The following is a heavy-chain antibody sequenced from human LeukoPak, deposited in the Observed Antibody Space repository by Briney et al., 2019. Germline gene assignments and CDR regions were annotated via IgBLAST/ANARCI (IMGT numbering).Heavy chain of an antibody. J-gene: IGHJ4*02. V-gene: IGHV3-23*01. Sequence: GGSLRLSCAASGFTFSNYAMNWVRKAPGKGLEWVSTVSGSGSNTYYADSVKGRFTISRDNSKNTLYLQMHSLRAEDTAVYYCAKGLYSSGPPFDYWGQGTLVTVSS. CDR2: VSGSGSNT. CDR1: GFTFSNYA. D-gene: IGHD6-19*01. CDR3: AKGLYSSGPPFDY.